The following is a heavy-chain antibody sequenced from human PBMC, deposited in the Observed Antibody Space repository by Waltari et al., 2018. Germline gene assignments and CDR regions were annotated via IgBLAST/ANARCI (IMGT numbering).Heavy chain of an antibody. CDR1: GFSFNIYA. V-gene: IGHV3-30*04. J-gene: IGHJ4*02. D-gene: IGHD2-15*01. Sequence: QVQLVESGGGVVQPGRSLSLSCTTSGFSFNIYAMHWVRPAPGKGLGWVAVIEDDGRKKSNPDSVQGRFTSSRDDSKNTLYLQMDSLSSDDTAVYYCARDSRRGVVVRVFWGQGTLVTVSS. CDR2: IEDDGRKK. CDR3: ARDSRRGVVVRVF.